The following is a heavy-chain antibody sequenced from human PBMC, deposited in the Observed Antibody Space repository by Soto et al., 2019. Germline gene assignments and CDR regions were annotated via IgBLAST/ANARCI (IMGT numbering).Heavy chain of an antibody. J-gene: IGHJ4*02. CDR3: AKFHYGSGSPGY. CDR1: GFTFSSYG. D-gene: IGHD3-10*01. CDR2: ISYDGSNK. V-gene: IGHV3-30*18. Sequence: QVQLVESGGGVVQPGRSLRLSCAASGFTFSSYGMHWVRQAPGKGLEWVAVISYDGSNKYYADSVKGRFTISRDNSKNKLYLQMNSLRAEDTAVYYCAKFHYGSGSPGYWGQGTLVTVSS.